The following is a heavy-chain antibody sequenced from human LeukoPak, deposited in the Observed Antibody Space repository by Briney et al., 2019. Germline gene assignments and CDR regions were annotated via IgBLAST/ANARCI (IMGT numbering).Heavy chain of an antibody. J-gene: IGHJ4*02. Sequence: SETLSLTCTVSGGSISSSSYYWGWIRQPPGKGLEWIGSIYYSGSTYYNPSLKSRVTISVDTSKNQFSLKLSSVTAADTAVYYCARTYGDYVAYFDYWGQGTLVTVSS. CDR3: ARTYGDYVAYFDY. D-gene: IGHD4-17*01. CDR1: GGSISSSSYY. V-gene: IGHV4-39*01. CDR2: IYYSGST.